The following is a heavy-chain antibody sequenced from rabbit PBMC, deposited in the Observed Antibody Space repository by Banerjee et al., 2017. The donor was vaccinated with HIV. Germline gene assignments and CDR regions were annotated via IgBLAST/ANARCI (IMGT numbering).Heavy chain of an antibody. CDR2: INTSSGNT. Sequence: QEQLEESGGDLVKPEGSLTLTCTASGFSFSNKCVMCWVRQAPGKGLEWIGCINTSSGNTVYASWAKGRFTISRSTSLNTVGLKMTSLTAADTATYFCAREMDAGSGDYGMDLWGPGTLVTVS. V-gene: IGHV1S43*01. D-gene: IGHD4-2*01. CDR1: GFSFSNKCV. J-gene: IGHJ6*01. CDR3: AREMDAGSGDYGMDL.